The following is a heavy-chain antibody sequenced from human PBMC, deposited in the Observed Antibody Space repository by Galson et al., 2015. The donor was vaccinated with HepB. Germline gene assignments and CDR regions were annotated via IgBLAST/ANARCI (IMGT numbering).Heavy chain of an antibody. CDR3: ARGYCSGGSCYTFDY. V-gene: IGHV4-30-4*01. J-gene: IGHJ4*02. CDR1: GGSISSGDYY. Sequence: TLSLTCTVSGGSISSGDYYWSWIRQPPGKGLEWIGYIYYSGSTYYNPSLKSRVTISVDTSKNQFSLKLSSVTAADTAVYYCARGYCSGGSCYTFDYWGQGTLVTVSS. D-gene: IGHD2-15*01. CDR2: IYYSGST.